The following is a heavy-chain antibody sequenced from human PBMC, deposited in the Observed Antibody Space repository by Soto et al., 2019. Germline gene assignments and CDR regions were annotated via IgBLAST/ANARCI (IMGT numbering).Heavy chain of an antibody. Sequence: HPGGSLRLSCAACGFTFSSYWMHWVRQAPGKGLEWVSIISGSADSTFYADSVKGRFTISRDNSKSTLYLQINSLRAEDTAVYYCAKTRGAMIYAISVYGMDVWGQGTTVTV. J-gene: IGHJ6*02. D-gene: IGHD2-8*01. CDR2: ISGSADST. CDR3: AKTRGAMIYAISVYGMDV. CDR1: GFTFSSYW. V-gene: IGHV3-23*01.